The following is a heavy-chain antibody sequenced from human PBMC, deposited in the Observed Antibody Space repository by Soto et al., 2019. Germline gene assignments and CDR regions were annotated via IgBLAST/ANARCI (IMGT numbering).Heavy chain of an antibody. J-gene: IGHJ5*02. CDR1: GVSFSGHH. CDR3: AKDADGISWYDWFAP. V-gene: IGHV4-59*11. D-gene: IGHD6-13*01. Sequence: SETLSLTCNVSGVSFSGHHWSWIRQAPGKGLEWVGYVYSNWSTTYNPSLESRVTMSLDMSKSQFSLQLTSVTASDTAVYYCAKDADGISWYDWFAPWGQGTLVTVSS. CDR2: VYSNWST.